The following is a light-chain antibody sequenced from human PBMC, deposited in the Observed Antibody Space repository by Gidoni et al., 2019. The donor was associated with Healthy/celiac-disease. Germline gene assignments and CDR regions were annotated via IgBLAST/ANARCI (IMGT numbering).Light chain of an antibody. J-gene: IGKJ4*01. Sequence: EIVLTQSPATLSLSPGERATLSCRASQSVSSYLAWYQQKPGQAPRLLIYDASNRATGIPARFSGSGSGTDFTLTISSLEPEDFTVYYCQQRSNWPPKLTFGGGTKVEIK. V-gene: IGKV3-11*01. CDR3: QQRSNWPPKLT. CDR2: DAS. CDR1: QSVSSY.